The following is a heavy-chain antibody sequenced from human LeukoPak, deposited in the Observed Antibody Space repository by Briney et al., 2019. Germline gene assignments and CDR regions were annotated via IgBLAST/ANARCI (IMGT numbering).Heavy chain of an antibody. CDR2: IYYSGST. Sequence: SETLSLTCTVSGGSISSYYWSWIRQPPGKGLEWIGYIYYSGSTNHNPSLKSRVTISVDTSKNQFSLKLSSVTAADTAVYYCARAGVRIVGAPDAFDIWGQGTMVTVSS. D-gene: IGHD1-26*01. J-gene: IGHJ3*02. CDR3: ARAGVRIVGAPDAFDI. CDR1: GGSISSYY. V-gene: IGHV4-59*01.